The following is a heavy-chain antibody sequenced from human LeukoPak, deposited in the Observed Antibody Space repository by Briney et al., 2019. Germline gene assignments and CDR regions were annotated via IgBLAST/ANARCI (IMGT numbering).Heavy chain of an antibody. J-gene: IGHJ4*02. V-gene: IGHV1-46*01. CDR2: INPSGGST. Sequence: ASVKVSCKASGYTFTNYYMHWVRQAPGQGLEWMGIINPSGGSTSYAQKFQGRVTMTRDTSTSTVYMELSSLRSEDTAVYYCARRAAEPYDILTGYYPIFDYWGQGTLVTVSS. D-gene: IGHD3-9*01. CDR3: ARRAAEPYDILTGYYPIFDY. CDR1: GYTFTNYY.